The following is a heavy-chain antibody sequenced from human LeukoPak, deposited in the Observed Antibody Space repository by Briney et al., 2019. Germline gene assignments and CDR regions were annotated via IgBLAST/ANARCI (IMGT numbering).Heavy chain of an antibody. D-gene: IGHD2-15*01. V-gene: IGHV3-53*05. CDR2: IYSDGST. CDR1: GFTVSSNY. J-gene: IGHJ4*02. Sequence: GGSLRLSCAASGFTVSSNYMSWVRQAPGKGLEWVSEIYSDGSTYYAASVKGRFSISRDNSKNTLYLQMGSLRAEDMAVYYCARDSCSGGSCYDYWGQGTLVTVSS. CDR3: ARDSCSGGSCYDY.